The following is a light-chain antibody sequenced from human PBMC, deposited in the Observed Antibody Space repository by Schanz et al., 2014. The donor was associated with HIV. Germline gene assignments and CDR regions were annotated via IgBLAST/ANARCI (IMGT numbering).Light chain of an antibody. CDR2: QAS. Sequence: DVQMTQSPTTLSASVGARVTITCRASQNIGKWLTWYQQKPGKAPNLLIYQASSLNIGVPSRFSGSGSGTEFTLTISSLQPDDFATYYCHQYDRSSWTFGLGTKVETK. J-gene: IGKJ1*01. CDR1: QNIGKW. V-gene: IGKV1-5*03. CDR3: HQYDRSSWT.